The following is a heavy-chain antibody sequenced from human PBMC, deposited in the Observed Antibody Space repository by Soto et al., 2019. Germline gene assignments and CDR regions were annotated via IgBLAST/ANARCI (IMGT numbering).Heavy chain of an antibody. Sequence: QLQLQESGSGLVKPSQTLSLTCAVSGGSISSGGYSWSWIRQPPGKGLEWIGYIYHTGSTYYNPSLKSRVTLSVDRAKSQFALKLSSVTAADTAVYYCARSDGRWSPFDCWGQGTLVTVSS. CDR1: GGSISSGGYS. CDR3: ARSDGRWSPFDC. D-gene: IGHD6-13*01. CDR2: IYHTGST. J-gene: IGHJ4*02. V-gene: IGHV4-30-2*01.